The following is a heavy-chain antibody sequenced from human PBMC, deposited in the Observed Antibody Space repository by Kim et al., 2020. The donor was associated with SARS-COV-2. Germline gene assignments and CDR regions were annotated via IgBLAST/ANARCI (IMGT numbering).Heavy chain of an antibody. J-gene: IGHJ5*02. D-gene: IGHD3-10*01. V-gene: IGHV3-7*01. CDR3: ARGGTVLRIGFVP. Sequence: YLDSVKGRFTISRDNAKNSLFLQMTRLRAEDTAVYYCARGGTVLRIGFVPWGQGTVVTVSP.